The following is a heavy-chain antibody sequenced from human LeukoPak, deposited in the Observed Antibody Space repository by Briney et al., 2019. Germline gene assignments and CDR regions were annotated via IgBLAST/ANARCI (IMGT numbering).Heavy chain of an antibody. CDR1: GGSISSSSYY. D-gene: IGHD2-2*01. CDR3: ARHPNIVVVPAANFDY. J-gene: IGHJ4*02. CDR2: XXYSGST. V-gene: IGHV4-39*01. Sequence: SETLSLTCTVSGGSISSSSYYWGWIRXXXXXGLEWIGXXXYSGSTYYNPSLKSRVTISVDTSKNQFSLKLSSVTAADTAVYYCARHPNIVVVPAANFDYWGQGTLVTVSS.